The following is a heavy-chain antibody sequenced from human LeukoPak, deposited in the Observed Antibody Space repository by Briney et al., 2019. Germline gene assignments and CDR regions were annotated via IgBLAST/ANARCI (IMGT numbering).Heavy chain of an antibody. CDR1: GGSIRSSNYY. V-gene: IGHV4-39*01. J-gene: IGHJ5*02. CDR3: VRLFYYDSRGPPS. D-gene: IGHD3-22*01. CDR2: IYYSGST. Sequence: SETLSLTCNVFGGSIRSSNYYWGWIRQPPGKGLEWIGSIYYSGSTYYNPSLKGRGTMSVDKSNNQFSLKLTSATATDTAVYYCVRLFYYDSRGPPSWGQGTLVTVSS.